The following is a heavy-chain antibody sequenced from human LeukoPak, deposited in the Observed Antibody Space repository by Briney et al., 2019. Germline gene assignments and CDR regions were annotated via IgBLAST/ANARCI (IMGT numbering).Heavy chain of an antibody. CDR2: IYYSGST. Sequence: SETLSLTCTVSGGSISSYYWSWIRQPPGKGLEWIGYIYYSGSTNYNPSLKSRVTISVDTSKNQFSLKLSSVTAADTAVYYCARGGGSIFGGVIDRFDRSGQGTLVTVST. V-gene: IGHV4-59*01. D-gene: IGHD3-3*01. CDR1: GGSISSYY. CDR3: ARGGGSIFGGVIDRFDR. J-gene: IGHJ5*02.